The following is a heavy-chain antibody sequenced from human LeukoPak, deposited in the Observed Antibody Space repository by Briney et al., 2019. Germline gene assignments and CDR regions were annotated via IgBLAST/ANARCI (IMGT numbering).Heavy chain of an antibody. D-gene: IGHD3-9*01. CDR1: GGSFSGYY. CDR3: VQVVLTGQALFGY. CDR2: IDHSGST. J-gene: IGHJ4*02. V-gene: IGHV4-34*01. Sequence: SETLSLTCAVYGGSFSGYYWSWIRQPPGKGLEWIGEIDHSGSTKYNPSLMSRVTISVDTSKNQFSLKLNSVTAADTAVYYCVQVVLTGQALFGYWGQVTLVTVSS.